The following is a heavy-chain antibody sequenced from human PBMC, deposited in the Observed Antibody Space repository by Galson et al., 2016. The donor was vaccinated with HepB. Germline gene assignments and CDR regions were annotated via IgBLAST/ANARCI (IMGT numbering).Heavy chain of an antibody. Sequence: SLRLSCAASGYTFNSYAMHWVRQGPGKGLDWVAFISYDGINVYYADSVKGRFTISRDNSKNTLYLQMNSLRLDDTAVYYCAKGRHSAWLLVDDSFDIWGQGTTVTVSS. D-gene: IGHD3-22*01. CDR3: AKGRHSAWLLVDDSFDI. V-gene: IGHV3-30-3*01. CDR1: GYTFNSYA. J-gene: IGHJ3*02. CDR2: ISYDGINV.